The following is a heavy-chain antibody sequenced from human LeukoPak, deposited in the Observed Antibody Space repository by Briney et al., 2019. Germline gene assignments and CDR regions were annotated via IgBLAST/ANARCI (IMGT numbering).Heavy chain of an antibody. J-gene: IGHJ4*02. CDR1: GFTFSSYW. V-gene: IGHV3-7*03. Sequence: GGSLRLSCAASGFTFSSYWMSWVRQAPGKGLEWVANIKQDGSEKYYVDSVKGRFTISRDNAKNSLYLQMNSLRAEDMALYYCAKGEQDGYNYYFDYWGQGTLVTVSS. D-gene: IGHD5-24*01. CDR2: IKQDGSEK. CDR3: AKGEQDGYNYYFDY.